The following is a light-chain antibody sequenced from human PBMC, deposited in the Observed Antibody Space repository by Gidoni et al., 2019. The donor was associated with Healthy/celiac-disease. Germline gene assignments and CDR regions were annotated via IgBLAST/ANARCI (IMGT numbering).Light chain of an antibody. CDR2: AAS. V-gene: IGKV1-39*01. CDR3: QQSYSTRWT. Sequence: DIQMTQSTSSLSASVGDRVTITCRASQSISSYLNWYQQKPGKAPKLLIYAASRLQSGVPSRFSGSGSGTDFTLTISSLQPEDFATYYCQQSYSTRWTFGQGTKVEIK. CDR1: QSISSY. J-gene: IGKJ1*01.